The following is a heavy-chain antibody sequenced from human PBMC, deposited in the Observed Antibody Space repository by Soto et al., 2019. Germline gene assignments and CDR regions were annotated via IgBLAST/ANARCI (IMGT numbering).Heavy chain of an antibody. CDR2: IYHSGST. D-gene: IGHD6-19*01. CDR3: ARSQQWLVLYFDY. CDR1: GGSISSSNW. V-gene: IGHV4-4*02. Sequence: SETLSLTCAVSGGSISSSNWWSWVRQPPGKGLEWIGEIYHSGSTNYNPPLKSRVTISVDKSKNQFSLRLSSVTAADTAVYYCARSQQWLVLYFDYWGQGTLVTVSS. J-gene: IGHJ4*02.